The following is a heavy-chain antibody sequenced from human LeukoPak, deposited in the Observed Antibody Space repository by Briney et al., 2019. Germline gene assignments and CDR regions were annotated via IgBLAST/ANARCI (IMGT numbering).Heavy chain of an antibody. CDR3: AREGRSEQPAEFPFDY. Sequence: ASVKVSCKASGYTFTSYGISWVRQAPGQGLEWMGWISAYNGNTNYAQKLQGRVTMTTDTSTSTAYMELRSLRSDDTAVYYCAREGRSEQPAEFPFDYWGQGTLVTISS. J-gene: IGHJ4*02. CDR1: GYTFTSYG. D-gene: IGHD6-13*01. CDR2: ISAYNGNT. V-gene: IGHV1-18*01.